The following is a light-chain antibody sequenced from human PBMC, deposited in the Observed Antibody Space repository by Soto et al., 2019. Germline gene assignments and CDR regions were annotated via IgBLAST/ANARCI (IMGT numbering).Light chain of an antibody. CDR3: QQYINWPRT. J-gene: IGKJ1*01. CDR1: QSISSW. Sequence: GDRVTITCRASQSISSWLAWYQQKPGKAPKFLIYDASNLESGVPSRFRGSGSGTEFTLTISSLQSEDFAIYYCQQYINWPRTFGQGTKVDIK. V-gene: IGKV1-5*01. CDR2: DAS.